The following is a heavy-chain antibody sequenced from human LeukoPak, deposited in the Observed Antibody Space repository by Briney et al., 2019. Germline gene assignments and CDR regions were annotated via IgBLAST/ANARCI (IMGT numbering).Heavy chain of an antibody. J-gene: IGHJ4*02. CDR1: GFTFSDYY. D-gene: IGHD4-17*01. Sequence: GGSLRLSCAASGFTFSDYYMSWIRQAPGKGLEWVSYISSSGSTIYYADSVKGRFTISRDNSNNSLYLQMSSLRAEDTAVYYCARVNYGDCFDSWGQGTLVTVSS. CDR2: ISSSGSTI. CDR3: ARVNYGDCFDS. V-gene: IGHV3-11*01.